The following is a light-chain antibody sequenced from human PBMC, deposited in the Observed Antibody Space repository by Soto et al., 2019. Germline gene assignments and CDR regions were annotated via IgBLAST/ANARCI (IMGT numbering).Light chain of an antibody. CDR3: SSSTSSSTLVV. Sequence: QSALTQPASVSGSPGQSITISCTGTSSDVGGYNYVSWYQQHPGKAPKLMIYDVSNRPSGVSKRFSGSKSGNTASLTISGLQAEDEADYYSSSSTSSSTLVVFGGGTQLTVL. V-gene: IGLV2-14*01. CDR1: SSDVGGYNY. J-gene: IGLJ2*01. CDR2: DVS.